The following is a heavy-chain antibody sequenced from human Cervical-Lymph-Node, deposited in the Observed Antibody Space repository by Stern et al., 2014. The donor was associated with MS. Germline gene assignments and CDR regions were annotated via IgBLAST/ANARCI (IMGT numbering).Heavy chain of an antibody. J-gene: IGHJ4*02. CDR1: GGSFSSYD. D-gene: IGHD3-9*01. Sequence: QLVQSGPEVMQPGSSVKVSCKASGGSFSSYDVSWVRQAPGQGLEWMGRIITLYGSTNYADHLQGRVTITADESTTTVHMQLSSLRSDDTAVYYCVLTGYYPYWGQGTLVTVSS. CDR2: IITLYGST. V-gene: IGHV1-69*01. CDR3: VLTGYYPY.